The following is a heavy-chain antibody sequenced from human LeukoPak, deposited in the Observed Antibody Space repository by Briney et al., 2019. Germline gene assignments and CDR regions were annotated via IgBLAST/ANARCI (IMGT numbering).Heavy chain of an antibody. CDR2: IYYSGST. V-gene: IGHV4-30-4*01. CDR3: ARDGSYYYYGMDV. J-gene: IGHJ6*02. CDR1: GGPISSGDYY. Sequence: SETVSLTCIVSGGPISSGDYYWSWIRQPPGKGLEWIGYIYYSGSTYYNPSLKSRVTISVDTSKNQFSLKLSSVTAADTAVYYCARDGSYYYYGMDVWGQGTTVTVSS.